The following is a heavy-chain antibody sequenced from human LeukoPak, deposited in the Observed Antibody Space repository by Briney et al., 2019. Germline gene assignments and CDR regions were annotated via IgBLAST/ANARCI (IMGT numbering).Heavy chain of an antibody. J-gene: IGHJ3*02. V-gene: IGHV4-39*07. CDR1: GGSISSYY. D-gene: IGHD5-24*01. CDR3: VKGTSREAFDI. Sequence: SETLSLTCTVSGGSISSYYWGWIRQPPGKGLEWIGSIFYGGSTYYNPSLKSRVTISVDTSKNQFSLKLSSVTAADTAVYSCVKGTSREAFDIWGQGTMVTVSS. CDR2: IFYGGST.